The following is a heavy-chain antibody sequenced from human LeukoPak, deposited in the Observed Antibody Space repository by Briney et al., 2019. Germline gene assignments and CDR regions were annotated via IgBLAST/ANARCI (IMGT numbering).Heavy chain of an antibody. CDR1: GYTFTSYG. CDR2: ISSYNGNT. Sequence: GPVKVSCKASGYTFTSYGISWVRQAPGQGHEWMGWISSYNGNTNYAQKLQGRVTMTTDTSTSTAYMEVRSLSSDDTAVYYCARDDASSWYTDSFDPWGQGTLVIVSS. J-gene: IGHJ5*02. CDR3: ARDDASSWYTDSFDP. D-gene: IGHD6-13*01. V-gene: IGHV1-18*04.